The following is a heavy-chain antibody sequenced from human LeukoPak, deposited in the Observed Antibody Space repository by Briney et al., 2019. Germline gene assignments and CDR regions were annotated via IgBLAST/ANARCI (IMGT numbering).Heavy chain of an antibody. Sequence: PSETLSLTSTVPGASICSAKYYRAWIRQPGGKGLEWIGRQYATGATNYHPSLRSRVTMSIDTSKNHFYLMLTSVTAADTAVYYSARAVSGWYYFDYWGQGTLVTVSS. J-gene: IGHJ4*02. CDR3: ARAVSGWYYFDY. CDR1: GASICSAKYY. D-gene: IGHD6-19*01. V-gene: IGHV4-61*02. CDR2: QYATGAT.